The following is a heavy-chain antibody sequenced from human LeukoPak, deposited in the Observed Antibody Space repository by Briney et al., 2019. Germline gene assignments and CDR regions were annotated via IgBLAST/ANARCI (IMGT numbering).Heavy chain of an antibody. V-gene: IGHV3-15*01. CDR3: TLYYHDSSGYYFGFSGS. J-gene: IGHJ5*02. Sequence: GGSLRLSCAASGFTFSNAWMSWVRQAPGKGLEWVGRIKSRTDGGTTEYAAPVKGRFAILRDDSENTLHLQMNSLKTEDTAVYYCTLYYHDSSGYYFGFSGSCGQGTLVTVSS. D-gene: IGHD3-22*01. CDR2: IKSRTDGGTT. CDR1: GFTFSNAW.